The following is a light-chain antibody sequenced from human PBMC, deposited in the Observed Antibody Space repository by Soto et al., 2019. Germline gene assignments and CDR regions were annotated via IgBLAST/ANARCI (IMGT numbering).Light chain of an antibody. CDR1: HNTKNY. CDR2: AAS. CDR3: LQTYRTPWT. V-gene: IGKV1-39*01. Sequence: QMTQSPSSLSASVRDRVTITYQTNHNTKNYINWYQQTPGKAPKLLIYAASSMQSGVQSRFSGSGSGTDFTLTISSLQPEDFANYYCLQTYRTPWTFGQGNKVEIK. J-gene: IGKJ1*01.